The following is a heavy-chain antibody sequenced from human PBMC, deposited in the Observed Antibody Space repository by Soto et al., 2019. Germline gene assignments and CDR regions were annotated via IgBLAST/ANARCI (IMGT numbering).Heavy chain of an antibody. V-gene: IGHV3-64*01. J-gene: IGHJ4*02. CDR3: ASGPMVRGVIIDWDFDY. Sequence: GGSLRLSCAASGFTFSSYAMHWVRQAPGKGLEYVSAISSNGGSTYYANSVKGRFTISRDNSKNTLYLQMGSLRAEDMVVYYCASGPMVRGVIIDWDFDYWGQGTLVTVSS. CDR1: GFTFSSYA. CDR2: ISSNGGST. D-gene: IGHD3-10*01.